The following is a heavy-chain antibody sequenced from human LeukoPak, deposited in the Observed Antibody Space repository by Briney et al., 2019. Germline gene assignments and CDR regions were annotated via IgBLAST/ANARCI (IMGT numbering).Heavy chain of an antibody. J-gene: IGHJ4*02. D-gene: IGHD4-23*01. CDR2: MNPNSGNT. CDR3: ASAGEVVTVLFDY. V-gene: IGHV1-8*02. CDR1: GGTFSSYA. Sequence: ASVKVSCKASGGTFSSYAISWVRQATGQGLEWMGWMNPNSGNTGYAQKFQGRVTMTRDTSISTAYMELSRLRSDDTAVYYCASAGEVVTVLFDYWGQGTLVTVSS.